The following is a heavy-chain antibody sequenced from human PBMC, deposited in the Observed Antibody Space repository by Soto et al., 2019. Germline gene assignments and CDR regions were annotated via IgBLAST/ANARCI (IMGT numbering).Heavy chain of an antibody. CDR1: GYTFTGYY. CDR2: INPNSGGT. J-gene: IGHJ4*02. Sequence: ASVKVSCKASGYTFTGYYVHWVRQAPGQGLEWMGWINPNSGGTKSAQKFQGRVTMTRDTSINTAYMELSRLRSDDTAVYYCARRKGDYYDSSGYHYYFDYWGRGTLVTVSS. V-gene: IGHV1-2*02. D-gene: IGHD3-22*01. CDR3: ARRKGDYYDSSGYHYYFDY.